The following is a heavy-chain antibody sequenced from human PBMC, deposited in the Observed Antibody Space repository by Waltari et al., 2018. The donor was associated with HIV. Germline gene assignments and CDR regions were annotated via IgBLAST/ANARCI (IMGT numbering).Heavy chain of an antibody. CDR1: GGSFSPYY. V-gene: IGHV4-34*01. J-gene: IGHJ4*02. CDR2: VNQGGNS. Sequence: QVQLQQWGAGLLKPSETLSLTCAVHGGSFSPYYWSWVRQPPGKGLEWIGEVNQGGNSKYNPSLESRVSVTFDTSKNQFSLNLDSVTAADTAVYFCARRRQVVSQPFDYWGQGTPVIVS. D-gene: IGHD3-22*01. CDR3: ARRRQVVSQPFDY.